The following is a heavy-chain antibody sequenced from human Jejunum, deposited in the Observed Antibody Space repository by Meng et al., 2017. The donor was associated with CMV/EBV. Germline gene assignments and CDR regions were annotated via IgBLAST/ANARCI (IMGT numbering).Heavy chain of an antibody. CDR3: VRDLIRDRSGSWFDS. CDR2: ISVSGYS. D-gene: IGHD3-22*01. CDR1: VGPVSDYY. V-gene: IGHV4-4*07. J-gene: IGHJ5*01. Sequence: GPGPGLENRWGTLSLCCSVSVGPVSDYYWSWIRQSAGKGLEWIGRISVSGYSDYSPSLKRRVTMSVDTSKNQFSLSLNSVTPADTALYYCVRDLIRDRSGSWFDSWGQGTLVTVSS.